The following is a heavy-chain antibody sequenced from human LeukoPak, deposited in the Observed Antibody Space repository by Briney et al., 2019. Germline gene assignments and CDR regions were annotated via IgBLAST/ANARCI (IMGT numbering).Heavy chain of an antibody. CDR3: ARDRYSNSHTTDV. D-gene: IGHD6-6*01. V-gene: IGHV6-1*01. Sequence: SQTLSLTCAISGDSVSSNSAAWNWIRQSPSRGLEWLGRTYYRSKWYNDYAESFKGRITLNPDTSKNHFSLQLRSATPEDTAVYYCARDRYSNSHTTDVWGQGTTVTVSS. CDR2: TYYRSKWYN. CDR1: GDSVSSNSAA. J-gene: IGHJ6*02.